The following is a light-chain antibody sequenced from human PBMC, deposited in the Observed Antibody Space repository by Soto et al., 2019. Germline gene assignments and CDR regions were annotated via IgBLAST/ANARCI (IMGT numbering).Light chain of an antibody. CDR2: WSS. Sequence: DIVMTQSPDSLAVSLGERATFNCKSSQSILDRXKNKYYLAWYQQKSGQPPKLLIYWSSLRESGVPDRFTGSGSGTDFTLTISSLQAEDVAVYYCQQYFTSPWTFGQGTKVEI. CDR3: QQYFTSPWT. CDR1: QSILDRXKNKYY. V-gene: IGKV4-1*01. J-gene: IGKJ1*01.